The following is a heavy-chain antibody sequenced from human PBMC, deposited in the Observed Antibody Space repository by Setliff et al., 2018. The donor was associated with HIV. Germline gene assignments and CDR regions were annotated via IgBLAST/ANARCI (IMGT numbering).Heavy chain of an antibody. J-gene: IGHJ5*01. CDR1: GGSIRTGAYY. CDR3: ARGGAVSADFDS. V-gene: IGHV4-39*07. Sequence: LSLTCTVSGGSIRTGAYYWGWIRQPPGKGLEWIGGIYYDGRTFYRPSLKSRLTISVDTSKNQFSLSLNSVTAADTAVYFCARGGAVSADFDSRGQGTLVTVSS. D-gene: IGHD3-16*01. CDR2: IYYDGRT.